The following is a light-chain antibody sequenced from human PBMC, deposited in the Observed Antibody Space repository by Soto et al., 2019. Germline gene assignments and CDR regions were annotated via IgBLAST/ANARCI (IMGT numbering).Light chain of an antibody. CDR2: DAS. CDR3: QQYNDWPPWT. J-gene: IGKJ1*01. V-gene: IGKV3-15*01. CDR1: QSVKNN. Sequence: EIVMTQSPVTLSVSPGERVTLSCRASQSVKNNLAWYQQKPGQAPRLLIYDASIRATGIPARFSGSGSGTEFTLTISSLQSEDFAVYYCQQYNDWPPWTFAQGTQVEIK.